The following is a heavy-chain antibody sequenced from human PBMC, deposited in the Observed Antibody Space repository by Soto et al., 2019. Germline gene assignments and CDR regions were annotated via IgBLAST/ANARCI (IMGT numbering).Heavy chain of an antibody. CDR3: AGATTRFGVALQKGFDR. Sequence: TLSLTCTVSGGSITSGVYYWNWIRHHPGNGLEWIGYIFYTGTTRYNSALQSRVSISVDSTKNHFSLKLTSVTAADTAVYYCAGATTRFGVALQKGFDRWGRGTLVTV. V-gene: IGHV4-31*03. CDR2: IFYTGTT. D-gene: IGHD3-3*01. J-gene: IGHJ5*02. CDR1: GGSITSGVYY.